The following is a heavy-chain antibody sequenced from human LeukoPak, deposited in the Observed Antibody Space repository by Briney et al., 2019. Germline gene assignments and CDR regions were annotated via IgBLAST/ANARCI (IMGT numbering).Heavy chain of an antibody. J-gene: IGHJ3*02. CDR2: IYYSGST. CDR1: GGSISSYY. CDR3: VGDLVVAALGSTRAPDAFDI. D-gene: IGHD2-15*01. Sequence: PSETLSLTCTVSGGSISSYYWSWIRQPPGKGLEWIGYIYYSGSTNYNPSLKSRVTISVDTSKNQFSLKLSSVTAADTAVYYCVGDLVVAALGSTRAPDAFDIWGQGTMVTVSS. V-gene: IGHV4-59*08.